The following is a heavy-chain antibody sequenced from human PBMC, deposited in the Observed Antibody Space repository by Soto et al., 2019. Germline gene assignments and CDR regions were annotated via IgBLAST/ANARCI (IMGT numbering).Heavy chain of an antibody. CDR3: ARALPDCSGGSCYTRPLDSGYYFDY. CDR1: GFTVSSNY. CDR2: IYSGGST. V-gene: IGHV3-66*01. J-gene: IGHJ4*02. Sequence: EVQLVESGGGLVQPGGSLRLSCAASGFTVSSNYMSWVRQAPGKGLEWVSVIYSGGSTYYADSVKGRFTISRDNSKNTLHLQMNSLRAEDTAVYYCARALPDCSGGSCYTRPLDSGYYFDYWGQGTLVTVSS. D-gene: IGHD2-15*01.